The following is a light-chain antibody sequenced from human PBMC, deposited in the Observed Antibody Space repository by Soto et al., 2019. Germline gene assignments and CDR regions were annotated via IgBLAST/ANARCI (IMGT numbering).Light chain of an antibody. Sequence: SVLTQPASVSGSPGQSITISCTGTSSDVGSYNLVSWYQQHPGKAPKLMIYEGGKRPSGVSNRFSGSKSGNTASLTISGLQAEDEADYYCFSYAGSSTYVFGTGTKVTVL. CDR1: SSDVGSYNL. CDR3: FSYAGSSTYV. V-gene: IGLV2-23*01. J-gene: IGLJ1*01. CDR2: EGG.